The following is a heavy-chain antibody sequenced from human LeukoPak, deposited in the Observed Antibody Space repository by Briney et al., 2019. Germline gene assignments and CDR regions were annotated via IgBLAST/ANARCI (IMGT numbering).Heavy chain of an antibody. J-gene: IGHJ5*02. CDR1: GGSISSYY. Sequence: SETLSLTCTVSGGSISSYYWSWIRQPPGKGLEWIGYIYYSGSTNYNPSLKSRVTISVDTSKNQFSLKLSSVTAADTAVYYCASHGLWTNWFDPWGQGTLVTVSS. V-gene: IGHV4-59*08. CDR3: ASHGLWTNWFDP. CDR2: IYYSGST. D-gene: IGHD3/OR15-3a*01.